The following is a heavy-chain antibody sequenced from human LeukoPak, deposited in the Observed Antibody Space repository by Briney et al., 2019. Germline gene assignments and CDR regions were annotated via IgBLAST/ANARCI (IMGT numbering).Heavy chain of an antibody. J-gene: IGHJ4*02. CDR1: GFTLGVYW. Sequence: GGSLRLSCAASGFTLGVYWMTWVRQAPGKGLEWVAFIRYDGSNKYYADSVKGRFTISRDNSKNTLYLQMNSLRAEDTAVYYCAKVGDKIVVVPAAPHDYWGQGTLVTVSS. CDR3: AKVGDKIVVVPAAPHDY. D-gene: IGHD2-2*01. V-gene: IGHV3-30*02. CDR2: IRYDGSNK.